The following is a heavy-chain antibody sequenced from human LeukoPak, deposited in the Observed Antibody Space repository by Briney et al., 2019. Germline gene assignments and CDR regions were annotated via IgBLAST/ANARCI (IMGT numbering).Heavy chain of an antibody. J-gene: IGHJ4*02. V-gene: IGHV3-21*01. CDR2: ISSSSSYI. CDR3: AREYQLLYNFDY. Sequence: GGSLRLSCAASGFTFSSYSKNWVRQAPGKGLEWVSSISSSSSYIYYADSVKGRFTISRDNAKNSLYLQMNSLRAEDTAVYYCAREYQLLYNFDYWGQGTLVTVSS. CDR1: GFTFSSYS. D-gene: IGHD2-2*02.